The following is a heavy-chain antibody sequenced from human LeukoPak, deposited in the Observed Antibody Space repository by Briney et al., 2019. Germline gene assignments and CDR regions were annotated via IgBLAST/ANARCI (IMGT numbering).Heavy chain of an antibody. D-gene: IGHD6-13*01. J-gene: IGHJ4*02. CDR2: IYHSGST. Sequence: SETLSLTCTVSGGSFSTYYWNWVRQPPGKGLEWIGEIYHSGSTNYNPSLKSRVTISVDKSKNQFSLKLSSVTAADTAVYYCARTPGYSSSWYYFDYWGQGTLVTVSS. V-gene: IGHV4-34*01. CDR3: ARTPGYSSSWYYFDY. CDR1: GGSFSTYY.